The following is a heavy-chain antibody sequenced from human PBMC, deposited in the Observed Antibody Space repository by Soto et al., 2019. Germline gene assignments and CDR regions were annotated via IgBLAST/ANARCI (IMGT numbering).Heavy chain of an antibody. CDR1: GYTFTSYG. CDR3: ARDRELRYYDSSGYYGPFDY. D-gene: IGHD3-22*01. Sequence: ASVKVSCKASGYTFTSYGISWVRQAPGQGLEWMGWISAYNGNTNYAQKLQGRVTMTTGTSTSTAYMELRSLRSDDTAVYYCARDRELRYYDSSGYYGPFDYWGQGTLVTVSS. J-gene: IGHJ4*02. CDR2: ISAYNGNT. V-gene: IGHV1-18*01.